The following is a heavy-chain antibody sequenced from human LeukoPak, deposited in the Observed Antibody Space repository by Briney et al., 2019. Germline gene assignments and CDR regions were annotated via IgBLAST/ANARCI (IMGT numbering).Heavy chain of an antibody. CDR3: ARGYPTSDIVLMVYAAPGWFDP. CDR1: GGSFSGYY. Sequence: SETLSLTCAVYGGSFSGYYWSWIRQPPGKGLEWIGEINHSGSTNHNPSLKSRVTISVDTSKNQFSLKLSSVTAADTAVYYCARGYPTSDIVLMVYAAPGWFDPWGQGTLVTVSS. V-gene: IGHV4-34*01. J-gene: IGHJ5*02. D-gene: IGHD2-8*01. CDR2: INHSGST.